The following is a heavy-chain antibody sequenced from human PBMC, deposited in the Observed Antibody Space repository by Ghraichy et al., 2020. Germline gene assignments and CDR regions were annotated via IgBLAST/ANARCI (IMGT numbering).Heavy chain of an antibody. D-gene: IGHD2-2*01. J-gene: IGHJ4*02. CDR1: GFTFSSYG. CDR2: IWYDGSNK. Sequence: GESLNISCAASGFTFSSYGMHWVRQAPGKGLEWVAVIWYDGSNKYYADSVKGRFTISRDNSKNTLYLQMNSLRAEDTAVYYCARDDGYCSSTSCPSFDYWGQGTLVTVSS. V-gene: IGHV3-33*01. CDR3: ARDDGYCSSTSCPSFDY.